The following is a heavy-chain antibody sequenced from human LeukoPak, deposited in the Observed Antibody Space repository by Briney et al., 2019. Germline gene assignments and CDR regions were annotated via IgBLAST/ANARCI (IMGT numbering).Heavy chain of an antibody. V-gene: IGHV1-8*01. J-gene: IGHJ6*03. Sequence: ASVKVSCKASGYTFTSYDINWVRQATGQGLEWMGWMNPNSGNTGYAQKFQGRVTMTRNTSISTAYMELSSLRSEDTAVYYCARGPSPDIGYYNYYMDVWGKGTTVTASS. CDR1: GYTFTSYD. CDR2: MNPNSGNT. CDR3: ARGPSPDIGYYNYYMDV.